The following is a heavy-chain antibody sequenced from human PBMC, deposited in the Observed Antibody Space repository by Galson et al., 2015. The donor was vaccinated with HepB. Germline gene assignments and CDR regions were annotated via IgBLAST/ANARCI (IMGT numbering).Heavy chain of an antibody. V-gene: IGHV4-34*01. Sequence: TLSLTCAVYGGSFSGYYWSWIRQPPGKGLEWIGEINHSGSTYYNPSLKSRVTISLDTSKNQFSLKLSSVTAADTAVYYCARSGPQIVAVTRYFDYWGQGTLVTVSS. D-gene: IGHD3-22*01. CDR2: INHSGST. CDR3: ARSGPQIVAVTRYFDY. J-gene: IGHJ4*02. CDR1: GGSFSGYY.